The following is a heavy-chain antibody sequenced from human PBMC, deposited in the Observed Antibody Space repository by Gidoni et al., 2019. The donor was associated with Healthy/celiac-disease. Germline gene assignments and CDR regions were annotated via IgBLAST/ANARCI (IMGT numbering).Heavy chain of an antibody. D-gene: IGHD1-26*01. J-gene: IGHJ6*03. CDR3: AGPIGKKKMGGMGYYYYYMDV. Sequence: QVQLQQWGAGLLKPSETLSLTCAVYGGSFSGYYWCWIRQPPGKGLEWIGEINHSGSPNYNPSLKSRVTISVDTSKNQFSLKLSSVTAADTAVYYCAGPIGKKKMGGMGYYYYYMDVWGKGTTVTVSS. CDR2: INHSGSP. CDR1: GGSFSGYY. V-gene: IGHV4-34*01.